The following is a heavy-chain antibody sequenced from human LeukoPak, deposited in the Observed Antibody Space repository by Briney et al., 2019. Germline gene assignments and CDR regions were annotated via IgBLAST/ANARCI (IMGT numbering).Heavy chain of an antibody. J-gene: IGHJ3*02. Sequence: SETLSLTCTVSSGSISSSSYYWGWLRQPPGRGLEWLGSIYYSGSTYYNPSRKSRVTISVDTSKNQFSLKLSSVTAADTAVYYCASPMYSSYAFDIWGQGTMVTVSS. D-gene: IGHD6-6*01. CDR1: SGSISSSSYY. CDR2: IYYSGST. CDR3: ASPMYSSYAFDI. V-gene: IGHV4-39*07.